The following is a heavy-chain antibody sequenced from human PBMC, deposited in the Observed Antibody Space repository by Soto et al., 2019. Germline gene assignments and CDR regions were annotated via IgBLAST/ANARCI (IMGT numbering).Heavy chain of an antibody. CDR3: AHRRRFTEQFEY. Sequence: GLTLVNPTQTLTLTCPFSGFSLSTSGVGVGWIRQPPGKALEWLALIYWNAAKSYSSSLQRRLTRTKDTSKNQVFLTMTQMDTVDTAPYSCAHRRRFTEQFEYLGPGTLGNVFS. V-gene: IGHV2-5*01. J-gene: IGHJ4*02. D-gene: IGHD4-17*01. CDR1: GFSLSTSGVG. CDR2: IYWNAAK.